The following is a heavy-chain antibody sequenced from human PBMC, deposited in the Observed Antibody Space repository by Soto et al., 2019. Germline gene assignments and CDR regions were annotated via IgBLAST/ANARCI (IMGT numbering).Heavy chain of an antibody. CDR2: INPNSGGT. CDR1: GYTFTGYY. CDR3: ARARFGDNWFDP. Sequence: QVQLVQSGAEVKKPGASVKVSCKASGYTFTGYYMHWVRQAPGQGLEWMGWINPNSGGTNYAQKFQGWVTMTRDTSISTANMELGRLRSDDTAVYYCARARFGDNWFDPWGQGTLVTVSS. V-gene: IGHV1-2*04. D-gene: IGHD3-10*01. J-gene: IGHJ5*02.